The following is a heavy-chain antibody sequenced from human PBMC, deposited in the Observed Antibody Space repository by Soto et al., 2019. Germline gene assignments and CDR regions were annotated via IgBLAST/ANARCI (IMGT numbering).Heavy chain of an antibody. CDR1: VFTFISYS. CDR3: TNGIYTSSYGWYLDL. J-gene: IGHJ2*01. V-gene: IGHV3-23*01. CDR2: ITGSGFTT. D-gene: IGHD6-6*01. Sequence: PVGSLRLSCSSSVFTFISYSINWFLQAPVKGLEWVSIITGSGFTTYYTDSVKGRFTISRDNSENTLYLQMNSLRAEDTAVYYCTNGIYTSSYGWYLDLWGTGTLVSVSS.